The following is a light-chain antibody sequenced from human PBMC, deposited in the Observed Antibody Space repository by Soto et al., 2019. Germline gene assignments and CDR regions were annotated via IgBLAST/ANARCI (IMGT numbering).Light chain of an antibody. CDR3: HQYNQWPRT. V-gene: IGKV3-15*01. J-gene: IGKJ1*01. Sequence: EIVMTQSPATMSVSPGERATLSCRASQSVSSKLAWYQQKPGQAPRLLIYGASTRATGLPARFSGSGSETEFALVITSLQSEDFAVYFCHQYNQWPRTFGQGTKVDIK. CDR1: QSVSSK. CDR2: GAS.